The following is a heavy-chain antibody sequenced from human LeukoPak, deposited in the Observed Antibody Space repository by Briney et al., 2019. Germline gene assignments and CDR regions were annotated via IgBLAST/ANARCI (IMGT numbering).Heavy chain of an antibody. D-gene: IGHD3-3*01. CDR2: INPNSGGT. CDR1: GYTFTGYY. CDR3: ARYIDYDFWSGSTPYYFDY. J-gene: IGHJ4*02. V-gene: IGHV1-2*02. Sequence: ASVKVSCKASGYTFTGYYMHWVRQAPGQGLEWMGWINPNSGGTNYAQKFQGRVTMTRDTSISTAYMELSRLRSDDTAVYYCARYIDYDFWSGSTPYYFDYWGQGTLVTVSS.